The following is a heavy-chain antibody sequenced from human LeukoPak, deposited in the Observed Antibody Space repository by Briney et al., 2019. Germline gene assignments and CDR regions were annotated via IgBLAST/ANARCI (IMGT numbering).Heavy chain of an antibody. D-gene: IGHD4-17*01. CDR2: INPSGGST. CDR1: GYTLTSYY. Sequence: VASVKVSCKASGYTLTSYYMHWVRQAPGQGLEWMGIINPSGGSTSYAQKFQGRVTMTRDTSTSTVYMELSSLRSEDTAVYYCARADDYGDYLEAFDIWGQGTMVTVSS. CDR3: ARADDYGDYLEAFDI. V-gene: IGHV1-46*01. J-gene: IGHJ3*02.